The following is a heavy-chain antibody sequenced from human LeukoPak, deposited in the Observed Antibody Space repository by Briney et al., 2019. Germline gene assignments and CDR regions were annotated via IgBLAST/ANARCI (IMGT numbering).Heavy chain of an antibody. CDR2: INPSGGST. V-gene: IGHV1-46*01. CDR3: ARDHYDFWSGYYTGYYYYYHMDV. D-gene: IGHD3-3*01. CDR1: GYTFTSYY. J-gene: IGHJ6*03. Sequence: ASVKVSCKASGYTFTSYYMHWVRQAPGQGLEWMGIINPSGGSTSYAQKFQGRVTMTRDTSTSTVYMELSSLRSEDTAVYYCARDHYDFWSGYYTGYYYYYHMDVWGKGTTVTVSS.